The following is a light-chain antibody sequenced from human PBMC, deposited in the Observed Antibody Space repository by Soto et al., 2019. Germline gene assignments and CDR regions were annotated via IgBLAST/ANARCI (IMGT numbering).Light chain of an antibody. CDR3: QQYGTSPT. Sequence: GLTHSPGPLSMSPGDSATISCRASQSVSNNYLAWYQQTPGQAPRLLIYGASSRATGIPDRFSGSGSGTDFTLTISRLEPEDFAVYYCQQYGTSPTFGQGTKVDIK. V-gene: IGKV3-20*01. J-gene: IGKJ1*01. CDR1: QSVSNNY. CDR2: GAS.